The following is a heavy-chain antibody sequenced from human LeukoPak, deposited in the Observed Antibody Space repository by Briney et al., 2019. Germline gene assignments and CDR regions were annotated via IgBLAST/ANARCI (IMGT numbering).Heavy chain of an antibody. Sequence: GGSLRLSCTASGFIFNDFWMSWVRQAPGEGLEWVANIRQDGSAKNYVDSVKGRFTISRDNSKSTLYLQMNSLRVEDTAVYYCTKVRSGSSSWALRVFDYWGQGALVTVSS. V-gene: IGHV3-7*03. D-gene: IGHD6-13*01. CDR2: IRQDGSAK. CDR3: TKVRSGSSSWALRVFDY. J-gene: IGHJ4*02. CDR1: GFIFNDFW.